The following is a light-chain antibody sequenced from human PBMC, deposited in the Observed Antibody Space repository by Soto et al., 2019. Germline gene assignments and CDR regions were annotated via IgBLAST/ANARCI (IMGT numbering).Light chain of an antibody. J-gene: IGLJ2*01. V-gene: IGLV1-40*01. CDR1: SSNLGAGYD. Sequence: QSVLTQPPSVSGAPGQRVTISCTGNSSNLGAGYDVHWYQQLPGAVPKLVIFGNRNRPSGVPERFSGSKSGTSASLAITGLQAEDEADYYCASYTSSSTSVIFGRGTKLTVL. CDR3: ASYTSSSTSVI. CDR2: GNR.